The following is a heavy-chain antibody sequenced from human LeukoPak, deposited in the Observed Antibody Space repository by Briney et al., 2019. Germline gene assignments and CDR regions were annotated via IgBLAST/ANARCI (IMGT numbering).Heavy chain of an antibody. Sequence: SETLSLTCTVSGASISSSSYYWGWIRQPPGKGLEWIGSFFYSGGTYYNPSLKSRVTISADTSKNQFSLKLSPVTVTDTAVYYCARGVAAGGRGPYFDYWGQGTLATVSS. V-gene: IGHV4-39*01. D-gene: IGHD6-13*01. CDR3: ARGVAAGGRGPYFDY. CDR2: FFYSGGT. J-gene: IGHJ4*02. CDR1: GASISSSSYY.